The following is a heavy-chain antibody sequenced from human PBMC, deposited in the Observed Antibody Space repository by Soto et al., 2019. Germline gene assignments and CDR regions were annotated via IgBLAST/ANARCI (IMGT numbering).Heavy chain of an antibody. Sequence: QVQLQESGPGLVKPSETLSLTCTVSGGSISSYYWSWIRQPPGKGLEWIGYIYYSGSTNYNPSLKSRVTISVDTSKNQFSLKLSSVTAADTAVYYCASSLGGVPAAPYYYDGMDVW. D-gene: IGHD2-2*01. CDR1: GGSISSYY. CDR3: ASSLGGVPAAPYYYDGMDV. CDR2: IYYSGST. V-gene: IGHV4-59*01. J-gene: IGHJ6*01.